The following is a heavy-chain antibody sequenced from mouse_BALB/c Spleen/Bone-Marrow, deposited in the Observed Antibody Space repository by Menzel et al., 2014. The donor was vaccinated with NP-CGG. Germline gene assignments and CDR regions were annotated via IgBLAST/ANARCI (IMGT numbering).Heavy chain of an antibody. D-gene: IGHD2-4*01. CDR1: GFTLSSYA. CDR3: ARHGITRLLDY. CDR2: ISRGGSYT. Sequence: EVKLEESGGGLVKPGGSLKLSCAASGFTLSSYAMSWVRQTPEKRLEWVATISRGGSYTYYPDSVKGRFTISRDNAKNTLYLQMSSQRSEVTAMYYCARHGITRLLDYWGQGTTLTVSS. J-gene: IGHJ2*01. V-gene: IGHV5-9-3*01.